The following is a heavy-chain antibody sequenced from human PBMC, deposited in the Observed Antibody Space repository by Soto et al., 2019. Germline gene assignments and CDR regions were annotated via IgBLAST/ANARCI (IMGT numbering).Heavy chain of an antibody. CDR1: GFTFTRYS. J-gene: IGHJ4*02. Sequence: GGSLRLSCAASGFTFTRYSRNWVRQAPGKGLEWVAAISSTTNYIYYGDSMKGRVTIYRDNAQNSLYLEMNSLTAEDTAVYYCERGTEDLTSNFDYWGQGTLVTVSS. V-gene: IGHV3-21*06. CDR2: ISSTTNYI. CDR3: ERGTEDLTSNFDY.